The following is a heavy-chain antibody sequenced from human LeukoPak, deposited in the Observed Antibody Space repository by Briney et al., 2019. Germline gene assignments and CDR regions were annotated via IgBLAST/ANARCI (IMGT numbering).Heavy chain of an antibody. CDR1: GFTFSSYA. J-gene: IGHJ4*02. D-gene: IGHD3-10*01. CDR3: AKDSVFSYYVSGSYRYFDY. CDR2: ISYDGSDK. V-gene: IGHV3-30*18. Sequence: GGSLRLSCAASGFTFSSYAMHWVRQAPGKGLEWVALISYDGSDKYYADSVKGRFTISRDNSKNTLYMQMNSLRDEDTAVYYCAKDSVFSYYVSGSYRYFDYWGQGTLVIVSS.